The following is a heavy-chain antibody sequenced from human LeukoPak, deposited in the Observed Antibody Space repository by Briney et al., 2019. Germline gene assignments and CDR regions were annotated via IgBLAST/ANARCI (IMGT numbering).Heavy chain of an antibody. CDR2: INPNSGGT. CDR1: GYTYTGYY. CDR3: ARVPGDDYYFDF. Sequence: ASVKLSCKAPGYTYTGYYIQWVRQARGQRLEWMGWINPNSGGTKYAQKFQGRVTITRSTSIRPAYMELSRRRFDDTAVYYCARVPGDDYYFDFWGQGTLVTVFS. V-gene: IGHV1-2*02. J-gene: IGHJ4*02. D-gene: IGHD7-27*01.